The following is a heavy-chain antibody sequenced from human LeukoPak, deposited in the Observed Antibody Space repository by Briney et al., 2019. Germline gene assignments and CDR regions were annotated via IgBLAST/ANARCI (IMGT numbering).Heavy chain of an antibody. J-gene: IGHJ5*02. Sequence: KAGGSLRLSCAASGFTFSDYYMSWIRQAPGKGLEWVSYISSSGSTIYYADSVKGRFTISRDNAKNSPYLQMNSLRAEDTAVYYCARDLVLLMNWFDPWGQGTLVTVSS. CDR1: GFTFSDYY. V-gene: IGHV3-11*01. CDR2: ISSSGSTI. D-gene: IGHD3-10*01. CDR3: ARDLVLLMNWFDP.